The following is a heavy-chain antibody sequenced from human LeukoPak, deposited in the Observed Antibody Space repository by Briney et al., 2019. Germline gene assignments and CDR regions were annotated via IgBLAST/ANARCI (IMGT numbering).Heavy chain of an antibody. CDR1: GDTFTGYY. CDR2: INPNSGGT. Sequence: ASVKVSCKASGDTFTGYYMHWVRQAPGQGLEWMGWINPNSGGTNYAQKFQGRVTMTRDTSISTPYMELSRLRSEATAGYYCARDQSPRIQLWLRYGMDVWGQVTTLTVSS. V-gene: IGHV1-2*02. J-gene: IGHJ6*02. CDR3: ARDQSPRIQLWLRYGMDV. D-gene: IGHD5-18*01.